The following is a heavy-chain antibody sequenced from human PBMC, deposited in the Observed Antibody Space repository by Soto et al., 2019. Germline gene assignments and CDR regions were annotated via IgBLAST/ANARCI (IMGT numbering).Heavy chain of an antibody. V-gene: IGHV4-34*01. Sequence: QVQLQQWGAGLLKPSETLSLTCAVYGGSFSGYYWSWIRQPPGKGLEWIGEVNHSGNTNYNPSLKSRVTISADPSKNQCSLRLSSVTAADTAVYYCARGGELGELSLDYWGQGPLVTVSS. CDR2: VNHSGNT. CDR1: GGSFSGYY. J-gene: IGHJ4*02. D-gene: IGHD3-10*01. CDR3: ARGGELGELSLDY.